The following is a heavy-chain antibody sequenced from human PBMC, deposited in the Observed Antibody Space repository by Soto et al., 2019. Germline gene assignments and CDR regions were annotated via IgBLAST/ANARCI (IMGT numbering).Heavy chain of an antibody. J-gene: IGHJ6*02. CDR3: ATDLGTMVREIIKSYGMDV. D-gene: IGHD3-10*01. V-gene: IGHV1-24*01. Sequence: SVKVACKVSRYNLTELSMHWVRQAPGKGREWMGGFDPEDGETIYEQKFQGRGTLIEDTSTDTAYMELSSLRSEDTAVYYCATDLGTMVREIIKSYGMDVRGQGTTVTLSS. CDR2: FDPEDGET. CDR1: RYNLTELS.